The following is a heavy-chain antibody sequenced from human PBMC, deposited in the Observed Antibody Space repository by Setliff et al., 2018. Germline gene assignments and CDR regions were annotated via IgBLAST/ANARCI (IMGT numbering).Heavy chain of an antibody. Sequence: ASVKVSCKAFGYTFAKYGTSWVRQAPGQGLEWMGWISGYNGYTVYAQKLQGRVTLTTDTSTGTAYMEVRSLRSDDTAQDYCVRDRAAIVVGPPTAAFDIWGQGTMVTVSS. CDR3: VRDRAAIVVGPPTAAFDI. D-gene: IGHD2-2*01. CDR1: GYTFAKYG. V-gene: IGHV1-18*01. J-gene: IGHJ3*02. CDR2: ISGYNGYT.